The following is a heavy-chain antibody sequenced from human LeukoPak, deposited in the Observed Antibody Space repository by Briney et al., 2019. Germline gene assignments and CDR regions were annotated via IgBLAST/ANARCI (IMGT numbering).Heavy chain of an antibody. CDR3: AKDSDTYGHRHFDH. CDR1: GFTFSSYG. V-gene: IGHV3-30*02. J-gene: IGHJ4*02. CDR2: IGFDGSKI. Sequence: PGGSLRLSCVAPGFTFSSYGMQWGRQAPGKGLEWVAFIGFDGSKIYYADSVKGRFTISRDNSKHTGNLQMNSLRVEDAAVYYCAKDSDTYGHRHFDHWGQGTLVTVSS. D-gene: IGHD2-8*01.